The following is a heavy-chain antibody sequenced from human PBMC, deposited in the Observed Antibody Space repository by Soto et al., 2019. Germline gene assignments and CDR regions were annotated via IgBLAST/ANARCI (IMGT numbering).Heavy chain of an antibody. CDR2: IYYSGST. CDR1: GGSISSGDYY. Sequence: SETLSLTCTVSGGSISSGDYYWSWIRQPPGKGLEWIGYIYYSGSTYYNPSLKSRVTISVDTSKNQFSLKLSSVTAADTAVYYCARATDVDTAMVTGFDPWGQGTLVTVS. CDR3: ARATDVDTAMVTGFDP. J-gene: IGHJ5*02. D-gene: IGHD5-18*01. V-gene: IGHV4-30-4*01.